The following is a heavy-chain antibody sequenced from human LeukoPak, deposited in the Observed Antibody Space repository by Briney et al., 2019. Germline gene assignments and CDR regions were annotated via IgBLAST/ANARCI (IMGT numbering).Heavy chain of an antibody. CDR3: ATESSGALDF. D-gene: IGHD1-26*01. CDR2: IKQDGSEK. Sequence: GGSLRLSCAASGFTFSSYWTSWVRQAPGKGLEWVANIKQDGSEKYYVDSVKGRFTISRDNAKNSLYLQMNSLRAEDTAVYYCATESSGALDFWGQGTLVTVSS. V-gene: IGHV3-7*01. J-gene: IGHJ4*02. CDR1: GFTFSSYW.